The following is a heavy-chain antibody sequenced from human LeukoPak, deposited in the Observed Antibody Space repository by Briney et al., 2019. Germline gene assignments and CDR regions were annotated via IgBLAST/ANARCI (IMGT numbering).Heavy chain of an antibody. CDR2: ISSSSFTI. CDR1: GFTFSNDS. Sequence: GGSLRLSCAASGFTFSNDSMNWVRQAQGMGRVWVSYISSSSFTIHYADSVKCRFTISRDNAKNSLYLQMNSLRAEDTAVYYCAKALPGYSSGWYTAYAFDIWGQGTMVTVSS. V-gene: IGHV3-48*01. CDR3: AKALPGYSSGWYTAYAFDI. J-gene: IGHJ3*02. D-gene: IGHD6-19*01.